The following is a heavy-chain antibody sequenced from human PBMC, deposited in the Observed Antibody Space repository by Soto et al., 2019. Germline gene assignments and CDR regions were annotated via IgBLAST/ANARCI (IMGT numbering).Heavy chain of an antibody. D-gene: IGHD3-16*01. CDR2: ISATGSTI. CDR1: GFTLSTYS. CDR3: ARDMNY. V-gene: IGHV3-48*02. J-gene: IGHJ4*02. Sequence: EVQLVESGGGQVQPGGSLRLSCAASGFTLSTYSINWVRQAPGKGLEWVSYISATGSTIRYADSVKGRFTISRDNANNSLYLQMDSLGDEDTAVYYCARDMNYWGQGTLVTVSS.